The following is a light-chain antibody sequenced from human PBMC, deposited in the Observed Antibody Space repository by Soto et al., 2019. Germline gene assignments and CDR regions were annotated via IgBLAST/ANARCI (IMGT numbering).Light chain of an antibody. Sequence: QSVLTQPASVSGSPGQSVTISCTGTSSDVGGYDYVSWYQQHPGTAPKLILYEVNNRPSGVSNRFSGSKSGNTASLIISGLQAEDEADYYCSSFTTSRAYVFGIGTKLTVL. V-gene: IGLV2-14*01. CDR1: SSDVGGYDY. J-gene: IGLJ1*01. CDR3: SSFTTSRAYV. CDR2: EVN.